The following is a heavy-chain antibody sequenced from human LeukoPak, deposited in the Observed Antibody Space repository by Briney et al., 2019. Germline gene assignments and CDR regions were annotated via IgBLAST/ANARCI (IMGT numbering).Heavy chain of an antibody. J-gene: IGHJ4*02. V-gene: IGHV4-34*01. CDR3: ARGYGSSGWYGNVDY. CDR2: INHSGST. CDR1: GGSFSGYY. D-gene: IGHD6-13*01. Sequence: ASETLSLTCAVYGGSFSGYYWSWIRQPPGKGLEWIGEINHSGSTNYNPSLKSRVTISVDTSKNQFSLKLSSVTAADTAVYCCARGYGSSGWYGNVDYWGQGTLVTVSS.